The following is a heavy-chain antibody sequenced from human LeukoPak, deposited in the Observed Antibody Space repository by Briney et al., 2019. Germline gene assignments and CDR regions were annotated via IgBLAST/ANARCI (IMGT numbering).Heavy chain of an antibody. CDR1: GGSISSYY. Sequence: SETLSLTCTASGGSISSYYWSWIRQPAGKGLEWIGRIYTSGNTNYNPSLKSRVTMSLDTSKNQFSLTLSSVTAADTAVYYCARDRYFDSSGYYQPLDYWGQGILVTVSS. CDR2: IYTSGNT. CDR3: ARDRYFDSSGYYQPLDY. D-gene: IGHD3-22*01. V-gene: IGHV4-4*07. J-gene: IGHJ4*02.